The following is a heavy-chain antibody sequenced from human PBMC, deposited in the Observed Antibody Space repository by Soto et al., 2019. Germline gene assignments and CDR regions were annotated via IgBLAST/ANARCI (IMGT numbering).Heavy chain of an antibody. V-gene: IGHV4-39*01. Sequence: PSETLSLTCTVSGGSISSSSYYWGWIRQPPGKGLEWIGSIYYSGSTYYNPSLKSRVTISVDTSKNQFSLKLSSVTAADTAVYYCASIFLIFTVRYGGYPVDYWGQGTLVTVSS. J-gene: IGHJ4*02. CDR3: ASIFLIFTVRYGGYPVDY. CDR2: IYYSGST. D-gene: IGHD5-12*01. CDR1: GGSISSSSYY.